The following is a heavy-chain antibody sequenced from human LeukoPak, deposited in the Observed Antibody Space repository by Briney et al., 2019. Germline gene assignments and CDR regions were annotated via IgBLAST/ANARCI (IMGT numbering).Heavy chain of an antibody. Sequence: SETLSLTCAVYGGSFSGYYWSWIRQPPGKGLEWIGEINHSGSTNYNPSLKGRVTISVDTSENQFSLKLSSVTAADTAVYYCARGGGIYYSYGYYGYWGQGTLVTVSS. D-gene: IGHD5-18*01. CDR1: GGSFSGYY. V-gene: IGHV4-34*01. CDR2: INHSGST. CDR3: ARGGGIYYSYGYYGY. J-gene: IGHJ4*02.